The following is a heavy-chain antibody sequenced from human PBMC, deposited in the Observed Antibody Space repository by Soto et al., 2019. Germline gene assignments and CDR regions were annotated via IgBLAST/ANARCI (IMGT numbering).Heavy chain of an antibody. Sequence: LPETLSLTCTVSGGSISSSSYYWGWIRQPPGKGLEWIGSIYYSGSTYYNPSLKSRVTISVDTSKNQFSLKLSSVTAADTAVYYCARNNNWNDEDYYYYYGMDVWGQGTTVTVSS. D-gene: IGHD1-20*01. V-gene: IGHV4-39*01. CDR2: IYYSGST. CDR3: ARNNNWNDEDYYYYYGMDV. J-gene: IGHJ6*02. CDR1: GGSISSSSYY.